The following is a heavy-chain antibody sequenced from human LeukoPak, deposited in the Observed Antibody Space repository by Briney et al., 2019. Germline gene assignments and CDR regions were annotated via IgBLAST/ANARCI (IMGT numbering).Heavy chain of an antibody. CDR3: AKDHRPYYDSSGYYDY. V-gene: IGHV3-9*03. CDR2: ISWNSGII. CDR1: GFTFDDYA. J-gene: IGHJ4*02. D-gene: IGHD3-22*01. Sequence: GRSLRLSCAASGFTFDDYAMHWVGQVPGKGLEGVSGISWNSGIIGYADSVKGRFTISRDNAKNSLYLQMNSLRAEDMALYYCAKDHRPYYDSSGYYDYWGQGTLVTVSS.